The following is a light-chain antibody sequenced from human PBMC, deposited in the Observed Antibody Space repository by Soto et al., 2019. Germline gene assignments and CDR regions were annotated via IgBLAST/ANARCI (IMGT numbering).Light chain of an antibody. CDR1: QSISSY. J-gene: IGKJ3*01. CDR2: AAS. CDR3: QQSYSTLRLT. V-gene: IGKV1-39*01. Sequence: DIQMTQSPSSLSASVGDRVTITCRASQSISSYFKWDQQKPGKAPQLLIYAASSLQSGVPSRFSDSGPGTDFTLTISRLQPYDFATYYCQQSYSTLRLTFGPGPKVDIK.